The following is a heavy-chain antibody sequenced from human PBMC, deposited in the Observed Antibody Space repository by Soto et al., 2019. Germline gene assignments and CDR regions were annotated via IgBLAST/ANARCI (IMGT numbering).Heavy chain of an antibody. J-gene: IGHJ4*02. CDR2: ISYDGSNK. V-gene: IGHV3-30-3*01. D-gene: IGHD3-10*01. Sequence: QVQLVESGGGVVQPGRSLRLSCAASGFTFSSYAMHWVRQAPGKGLEWVAFISYDGSNKYYADSVRGRFTISRDKSKNTLYLQMNSLRGEETAVYYCAREGNYNGLGSPLDYWGQGTLVTVSS. CDR3: AREGNYNGLGSPLDY. CDR1: GFTFSSYA.